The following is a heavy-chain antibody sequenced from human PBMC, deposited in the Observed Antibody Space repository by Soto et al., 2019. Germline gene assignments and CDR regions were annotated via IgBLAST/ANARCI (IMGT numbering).Heavy chain of an antibody. CDR3: ASGGDYGRFDY. D-gene: IGHD3-10*01. Sequence: QVQLQESGPGLVKPSETLSLTCSVSGASISSDYWSWIRQPPGKGLEWIGYIYYSGSTNYNPSLKSRVTISINTSKNQFPLNLSSVTAADTAVYYCASGGDYGRFDYWGQGTLVTVSS. J-gene: IGHJ4*02. V-gene: IGHV4-59*01. CDR1: GASISSDY. CDR2: IYYSGST.